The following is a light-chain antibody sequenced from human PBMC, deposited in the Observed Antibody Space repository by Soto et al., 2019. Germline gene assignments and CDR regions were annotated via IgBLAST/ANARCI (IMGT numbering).Light chain of an antibody. CDR2: DAS. CDR3: QQYKNWLTWT. V-gene: IGKV3-15*01. Sequence: ELVLTQSPGTLSLSPGERATLSCRASQSLSSRNLAWYQQKPGQAPRLLIYDASTRATGIPARFSGSGSGTEFTLTISSLQSEDFAVYYCQQYKNWLTWTFGQGTKVDIK. CDR1: QSLSSRN. J-gene: IGKJ1*01.